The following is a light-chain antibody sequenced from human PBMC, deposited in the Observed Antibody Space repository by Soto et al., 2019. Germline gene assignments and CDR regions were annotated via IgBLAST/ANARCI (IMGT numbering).Light chain of an antibody. CDR3: AAWDDSLNAWV. CDR1: SSNIGSNI. V-gene: IGLV1-44*01. Sequence: QSVLTQPPSASGTPGQWVTISCSGSSSNIGSNIVHWYQQLPGTAPRLLIYNNNQRPSGVPDRLSASKSGTSASLALTEVQSEDEADYYCAAWDDSLNAWVFGGGTKLTVL. J-gene: IGLJ3*02. CDR2: NNN.